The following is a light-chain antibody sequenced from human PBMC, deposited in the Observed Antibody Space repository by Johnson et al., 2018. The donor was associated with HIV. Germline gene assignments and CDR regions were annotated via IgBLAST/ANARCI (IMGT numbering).Light chain of an antibody. CDR2: DNN. V-gene: IGLV1-51*01. CDR3: GTWDSSLSAFYV. Sequence: QSVLTQPPSVSAAPGQKVTISCSGSSSNIGNNFVSWYQQLPGTAPKLLIYDNNKRPSGIPDRFSGSKSGPSATLGITGLQTGDEADYYCGTWDSSLSAFYVFGTGTKVTVL. J-gene: IGLJ1*01. CDR1: SSNIGNNF.